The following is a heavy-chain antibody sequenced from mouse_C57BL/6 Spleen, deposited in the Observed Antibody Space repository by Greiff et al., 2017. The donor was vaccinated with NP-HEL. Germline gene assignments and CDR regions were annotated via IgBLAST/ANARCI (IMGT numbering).Heavy chain of an antibody. J-gene: IGHJ2*01. CDR3: ARGAVVAPFDY. CDR2: INPSTGGT. CDR1: GYSFTGYY. V-gene: IGHV1-42*01. Sequence: EVQLQESGPELVKPGASVQISCKASGYSFTGYYMNWVKQSPEKSLEWIGEINPSTGGTTYNQKFKAKATLTVDKSSSTAYMQLKSLTSEDSAVYYCARGAVVAPFDYWGQGTTLTVSS. D-gene: IGHD1-1*01.